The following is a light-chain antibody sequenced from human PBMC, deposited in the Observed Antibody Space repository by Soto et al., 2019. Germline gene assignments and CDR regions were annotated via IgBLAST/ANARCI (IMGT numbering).Light chain of an antibody. V-gene: IGKV3-15*01. J-gene: IGKJ2*01. Sequence: ELVMTQSPATLSVSPGERVTLSCRASESLSPYLAWYQQKPGQAPRLLIYGASTKATGIPARFRGSGSATDFTLTISSLQSEDFAVYYCQSYNDWPFTFGQGTKVDIK. CDR3: QSYNDWPFT. CDR2: GAS. CDR1: ESLSPY.